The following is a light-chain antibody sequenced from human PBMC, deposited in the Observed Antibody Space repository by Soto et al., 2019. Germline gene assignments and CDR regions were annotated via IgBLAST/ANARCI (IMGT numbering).Light chain of an antibody. V-gene: IGKV3-11*01. CDR3: QQRSNWPPVIT. J-gene: IGKJ5*01. Sequence: EIVLTQSPATLSLSPGERATLSCRASQTFSSHLAWYQQKPGQAPRLLIYDASERATGIPARFSGRGSGTDFTLTISSLVPEDFAVYYCQQRSNWPPVITFGQGTRLEIK. CDR1: QTFSSH. CDR2: DAS.